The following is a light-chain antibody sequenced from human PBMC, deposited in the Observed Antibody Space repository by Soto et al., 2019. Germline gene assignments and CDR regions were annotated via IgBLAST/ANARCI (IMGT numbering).Light chain of an antibody. J-gene: IGLJ3*02. CDR3: SSYTGSSTPV. V-gene: IGLV2-14*01. CDR2: EVS. Sequence: QSALTQPASVSGSRGQSITISCTGTSSDVGGYNYVSWYQHHPGKAPKLMIYEVSNRPSGVSNRFSGSKSGNTASLTISGLQAEDEADYYCSSYTGSSTPVFGGGTKLTVL. CDR1: SSDVGGYNY.